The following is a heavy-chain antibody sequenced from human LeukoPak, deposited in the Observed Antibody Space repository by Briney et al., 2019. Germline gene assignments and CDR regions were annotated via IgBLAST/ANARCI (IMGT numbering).Heavy chain of an antibody. D-gene: IGHD2-2*01. Sequence: ASVKVSCMASGGTFSSYTISWVRQAPGQGLEWTGRIIPIFGTANYAQKFQGRVTIATDESTSTAYMELSSLRSEDTAVYYCARTYCNSTSCLDYAIDYWGQGTLVTVSS. CDR1: GGTFSSYT. CDR3: ARTYCNSTSCLDYAIDY. CDR2: IIPIFGTA. J-gene: IGHJ4*02. V-gene: IGHV1-69*05.